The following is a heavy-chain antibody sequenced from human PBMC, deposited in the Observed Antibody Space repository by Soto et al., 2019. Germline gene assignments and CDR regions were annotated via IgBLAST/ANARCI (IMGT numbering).Heavy chain of an antibody. CDR2: ISSSSSYI. D-gene: IGHD2-15*01. Sequence: EVQLVESGGGLVKPGGSLRLSCAASGFTFSSYSMNWVRQAPGKGLEWVSSISSSSSYIYYADSVKGRFTISRDNAKNSLYLQMNRLRGEDTGVYYCASQGYCSGGSCYSVHWFDPWGQGTLVTVSS. J-gene: IGHJ5*02. CDR1: GFTFSSYS. V-gene: IGHV3-21*01. CDR3: ASQGYCSGGSCYSVHWFDP.